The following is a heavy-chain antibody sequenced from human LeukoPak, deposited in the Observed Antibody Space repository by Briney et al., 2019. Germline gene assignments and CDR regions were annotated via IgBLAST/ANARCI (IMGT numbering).Heavy chain of an antibody. V-gene: IGHV3-7*01. CDR2: IKQDGSEK. J-gene: IGHJ4*02. CDR1: RFSFSSYW. CDR3: VSGGDYRY. Sequence: GGSLRLSCAASRFSFSSYWMTWGRQAPGKGLEWVANIKQDGSEKYYVDSVKGRFTISRDNAKNSLYLQMNSLRVEDTAVYYCVSGGDYRYWGQGTLVTVSS. D-gene: IGHD4-17*01.